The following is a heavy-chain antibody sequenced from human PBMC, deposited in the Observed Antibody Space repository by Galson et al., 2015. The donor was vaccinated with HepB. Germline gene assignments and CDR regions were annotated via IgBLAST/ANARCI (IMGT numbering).Heavy chain of an antibody. V-gene: IGHV1-2*06. CDR2: ISPNSGGT. D-gene: IGHD6-25*01. CDR3: ARGSSDWFRSDP. CDR1: GYTFTDHY. Sequence: SVKVSCKASGYTFTDHYIHWVRQAPGQELQWMGRISPNSGGTNYPQKFQGRVTMTSDTSISTAYMELNRLNSDDTAVYYCARGSSDWFRSDPWGQGTLVTVSS. J-gene: IGHJ5*02.